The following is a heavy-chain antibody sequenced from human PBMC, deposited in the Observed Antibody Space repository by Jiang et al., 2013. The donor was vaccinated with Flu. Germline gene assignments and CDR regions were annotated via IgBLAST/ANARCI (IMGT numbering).Heavy chain of an antibody. CDR2: ISSSSSYI. Sequence: KGLEWVSSISSSSSYIYYADSVKGRFTISRDNAKNSLYLQMNSLRAEDTAVYYCATFPVDYWGQGTLVTVSS. CDR3: ATFPVDY. J-gene: IGHJ4*02. V-gene: IGHV3-21*01.